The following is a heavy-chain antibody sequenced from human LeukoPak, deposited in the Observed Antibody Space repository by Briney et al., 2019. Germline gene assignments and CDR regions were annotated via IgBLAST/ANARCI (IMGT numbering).Heavy chain of an antibody. CDR2: INYSGST. CDR3: ARNLGSGGSYLFDF. Sequence: SETLSLTCTVSGFSISSHYWSWIRQTPGKGLEWIGQINYSGSTYYNPSLKTRVTLSIDTSKNQFSLKVSSVTAADTAVYYCARNLGSGGSYLFDFWGQGTLVTVSS. J-gene: IGHJ4*02. CDR1: GFSISSHY. V-gene: IGHV4-59*11. D-gene: IGHD6-19*01.